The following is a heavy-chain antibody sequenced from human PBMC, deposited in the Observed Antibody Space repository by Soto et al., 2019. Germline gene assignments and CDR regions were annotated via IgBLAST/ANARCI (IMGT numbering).Heavy chain of an antibody. CDR3: AKSPAVVPAAMTEYYFDY. V-gene: IGHV3-23*01. CDR1: GFTFSSYA. CDR2: ISGSGGST. J-gene: IGHJ4*02. D-gene: IGHD2-2*01. Sequence: GGSLRLSCAASGFTFSSYAMSWVRQAPGKGLEWVSAISGSGGSTYYADSVKGRFTISRDNSKNTLYLQMNSLRAEDTAVYYCAKSPAVVPAAMTEYYFDYWGQGTLVTVSS.